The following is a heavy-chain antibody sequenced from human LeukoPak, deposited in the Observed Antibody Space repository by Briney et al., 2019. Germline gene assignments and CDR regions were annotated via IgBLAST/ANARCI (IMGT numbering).Heavy chain of an antibody. D-gene: IGHD6-19*01. CDR2: INPSGGST. J-gene: IGHJ4*02. Sequence: ASVKVSCKASGYTFINYYMHWVRQAPGQGLEWMGIINPSGGSTTYAQKFQGRVTMTRDMSTSTVYMELSSLRSEDTAVYYCARPWGAYRSIFDYWGQGTLVTVSS. CDR3: ARPWGAYRSIFDY. V-gene: IGHV1-46*01. CDR1: GYTFINYY.